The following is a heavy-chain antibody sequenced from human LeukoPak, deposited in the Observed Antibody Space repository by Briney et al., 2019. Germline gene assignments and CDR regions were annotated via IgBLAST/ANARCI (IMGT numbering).Heavy chain of an antibody. CDR3: AKGSRGFDY. D-gene: IGHD3-10*01. CDR1: RFTLSSYG. Sequence: LTGGSLRLSCAASRFTLSSYGMHWVRQAPGKGLEWVAVISYDGSNKYYVDSVKGRFTISRDNSKNTLYLQMNSLRAEDTAVYYCAKGSRGFDYWGQGTLVTVSS. V-gene: IGHV3-30*18. J-gene: IGHJ4*02. CDR2: ISYDGSNK.